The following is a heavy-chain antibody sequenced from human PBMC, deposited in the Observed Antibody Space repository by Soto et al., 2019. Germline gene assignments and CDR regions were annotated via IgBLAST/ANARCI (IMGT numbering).Heavy chain of an antibody. Sequence: SETLSLTCTVSGGSISSYYWSWIRQPPGKGLEWIGYIYYSGSTNYNPSLKSRVTISVDTSKNQFSLKLSSVTAADTAVYYCARGSSSGLYNWFDPWGQGTLVTVSS. V-gene: IGHV4-59*01. J-gene: IGHJ5*02. CDR1: GGSISSYY. D-gene: IGHD3-22*01. CDR3: ARGSSSGLYNWFDP. CDR2: IYYSGST.